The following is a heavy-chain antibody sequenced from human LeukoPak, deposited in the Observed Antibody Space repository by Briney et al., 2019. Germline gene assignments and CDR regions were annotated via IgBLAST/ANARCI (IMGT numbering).Heavy chain of an antibody. CDR1: GGSISSGGYY. CDR2: IYYSGRT. CDR3: ARGYCGYLYYFDY. V-gene: IGHV4-31*03. D-gene: IGHD5-12*01. Sequence: KSSETLSLTCTVSGGSISSGGYYWSWIRQHPGKGLEWIGYIYYSGRTYYNPSLKSRVTISVDTSKNQFSLKLSSVTAADPAVYYCARGYCGYLYYFDYWGQGTLVTVSS. J-gene: IGHJ4*02.